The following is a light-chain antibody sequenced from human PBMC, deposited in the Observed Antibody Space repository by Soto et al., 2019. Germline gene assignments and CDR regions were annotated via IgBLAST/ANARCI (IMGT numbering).Light chain of an antibody. Sequence: QSVLTQPASVSGSPGQSITISCTGTSSDVGSYNYVSWYQQHPGKAPKLMIYEVSDRPSGISSRFSDSKSGNTASLTISGLQTEDEADYYCSSYTSSSTLFETGTKLTVL. J-gene: IGLJ1*01. CDR2: EVS. CDR1: SSDVGSYNY. CDR3: SSYTSSSTL. V-gene: IGLV2-14*01.